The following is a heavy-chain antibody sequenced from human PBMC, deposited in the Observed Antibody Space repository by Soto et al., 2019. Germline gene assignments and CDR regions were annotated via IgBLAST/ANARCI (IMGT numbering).Heavy chain of an antibody. CDR1: GFTFTNLA. J-gene: IGHJ6*02. CDR3: TRGPYWDTPSCFQPNFYFAMGV. Sequence: PGGSLRLSCAASGFTFTNLAMTWVRQGPGKGLECVSYIGGRDGTILYADSVKGRFAISRDNSKNTLDRQANSLRCEDTAVYHCTRGPYWDTPSCFQPNFYFAMGVSGRGTSVTVSS. D-gene: IGHD2-15*01. CDR2: IGGRDGTI. V-gene: IGHV3-23*01.